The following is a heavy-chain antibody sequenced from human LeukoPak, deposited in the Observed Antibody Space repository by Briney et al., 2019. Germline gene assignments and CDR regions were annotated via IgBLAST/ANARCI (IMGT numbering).Heavy chain of an antibody. CDR3: AAKGEYPALNFDY. V-gene: IGHV4-34*01. CDR2: INHSGST. D-gene: IGHD4-17*01. CDR1: GGSFSGYY. Sequence: SETLSLTCAVYGGSFSGYYWSWIRHPPGKGLEWIGEINHSGSTNYDPSLKIRVSILVDTTKNQFFRKLIHANSADTAVDCCAAKGEYPALNFDYWGQGTLVTVSS. J-gene: IGHJ4*02.